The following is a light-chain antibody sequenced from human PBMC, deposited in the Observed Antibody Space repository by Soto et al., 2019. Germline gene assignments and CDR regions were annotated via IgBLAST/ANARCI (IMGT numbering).Light chain of an antibody. J-gene: IGKJ2*01. Sequence: EIVLTQSPGTLSLSPAERATLSCRASQSVSSSYLAWYQQKPGQAPSLLIYGASSRATGIPDRFSGSGSGTDFTLTISRLEPEDFAVYYCQQYGSSPPYMYTFGQGTKLEIK. V-gene: IGKV3-20*01. CDR2: GAS. CDR3: QQYGSSPPYMYT. CDR1: QSVSSSY.